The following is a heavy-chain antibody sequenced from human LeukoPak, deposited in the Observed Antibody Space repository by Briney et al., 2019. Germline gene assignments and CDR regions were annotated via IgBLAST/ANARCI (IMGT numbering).Heavy chain of an antibody. D-gene: IGHD6-13*01. CDR3: ARVGYTNNRYVDY. J-gene: IGHJ4*02. CDR1: GGSISSGGYY. Sequence: SETLSLTCTVSGGSISSGGYYWSWIRQHPGKGLEWIGYIYYSGSTYYNPSLKSRLTISVDTSKNQFSLKLSSVTAADTAVYYCARVGYTNNRYVDYWGQGTLVTVSS. CDR2: IYYSGST. V-gene: IGHV4-31*03.